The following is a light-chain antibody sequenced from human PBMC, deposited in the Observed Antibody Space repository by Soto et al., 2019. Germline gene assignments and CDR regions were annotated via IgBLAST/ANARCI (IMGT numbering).Light chain of an antibody. V-gene: IGLV1-47*02. J-gene: IGLJ3*02. CDR2: SNN. CDR3: AAWDDSLSVWV. CDR1: SPNIGSNY. Sequence: QSVLTQPPSASGTPGQRVTISFSGSSPNIGSNYVYWYQQLPGTAPKLLIYSNNQRPSGVPDRFSGSKSGTSASLAISGLRSEDEADYYCAAWDDSLSVWVFGGGTKLTVL.